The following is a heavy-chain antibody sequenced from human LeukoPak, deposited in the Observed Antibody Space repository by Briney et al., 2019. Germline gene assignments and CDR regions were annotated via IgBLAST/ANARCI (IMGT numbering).Heavy chain of an antibody. J-gene: IGHJ4*02. D-gene: IGHD3-22*01. Sequence: PSETLSLTCTVSGGSISTYYWNFIRQPPGKGLEWIGYIYNSVSTNYNPSLKSRVTISIDASKNQFSLKLSSVTAADTAVYYCARERGYDSSGYYFYYFDYWGQGTLVTVSS. CDR1: GGSISTYY. CDR3: ARERGYDSSGYYFYYFDY. CDR2: IYNSVST. V-gene: IGHV4-59*01.